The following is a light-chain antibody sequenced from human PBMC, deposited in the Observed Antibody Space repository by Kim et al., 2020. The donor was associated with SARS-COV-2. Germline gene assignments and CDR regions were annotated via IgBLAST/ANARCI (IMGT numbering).Light chain of an antibody. V-gene: IGLV3-19*01. CDR2: GKY. J-gene: IGLJ3*02. CDR1: SLRNYY. CDR3: NSRDSSGDHLV. Sequence: AVGQTVRLTSQGDSLRNYYATGYHQRPGQAPVLVLYGKYNRPSGIPDRFSGSASGNTASLTITGAQAEDEADYYCNSRDSSGDHLVFGGGTQLTVL.